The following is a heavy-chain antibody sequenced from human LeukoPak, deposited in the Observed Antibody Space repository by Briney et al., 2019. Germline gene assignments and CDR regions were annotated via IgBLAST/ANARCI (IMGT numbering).Heavy chain of an antibody. CDR1: GFTFSSYG. J-gene: IGHJ4*02. V-gene: IGHV3-33*01. CDR3: ARGHLFGYCSGGSCYWGY. CDR2: IWYDGSNK. Sequence: GGSLRLSCAASGFTFSSYGMHWVRQAPGKGLEWVAVIWYDGSNKYYADSVKGRFTISRDNSKNTLYLQMNSLRAEDTAVYYCARGHLFGYCSGGSCYWGYWGQGTLVTVSS. D-gene: IGHD2-15*01.